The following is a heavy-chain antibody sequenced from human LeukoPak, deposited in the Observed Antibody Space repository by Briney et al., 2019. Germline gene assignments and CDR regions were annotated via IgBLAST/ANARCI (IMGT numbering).Heavy chain of an antibody. CDR3: ARTFYGSGSSRYFDY. CDR2: ISSSSSTI. V-gene: IGHV3-48*04. CDR1: GFTFSSYS. J-gene: IGHJ4*02. D-gene: IGHD3-10*01. Sequence: GGSLRLSCAASGFTFSSYSMNWVRQAPGKGLEWVSYISSSSSTIYYADSVKGRFTMSRDNAKNSLYLQMNSLRAEDTAVYYCARTFYGSGSSRYFDYWGQGTLVTVSS.